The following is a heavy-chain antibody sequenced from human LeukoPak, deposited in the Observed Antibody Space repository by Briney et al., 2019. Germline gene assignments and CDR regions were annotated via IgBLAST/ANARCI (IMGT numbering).Heavy chain of an antibody. CDR2: ISSSGSTI. V-gene: IGHV3-11*01. D-gene: IGHD2-15*01. J-gene: IGHJ3*02. Sequence: GGSLRLSCAASGFTFSDYYMSWIRQAPGKGLEWVSYISSSGSTIYYADSVKGRFTISRDNAKNSLYLQMNSLRAEDAAVYYCARDPGSGGSHEGAFDIWGQGTMVTVSS. CDR3: ARDPGSGGSHEGAFDI. CDR1: GFTFSDYY.